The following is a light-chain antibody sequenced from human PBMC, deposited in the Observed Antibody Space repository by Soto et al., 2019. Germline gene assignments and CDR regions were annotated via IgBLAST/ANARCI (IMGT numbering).Light chain of an antibody. CDR1: QSVRSSY. Sequence: EIVLTQSPGTLSLSPGERATLSCRASQSVRSSYLAWYQQKPGQAPRLLIYGASTRATGIPDRFSGSGSGTDFTLTISRLEPEDFAVYYCQQYGSSPTFGQWTKVEIK. CDR2: GAS. CDR3: QQYGSSPT. V-gene: IGKV3-20*01. J-gene: IGKJ1*01.